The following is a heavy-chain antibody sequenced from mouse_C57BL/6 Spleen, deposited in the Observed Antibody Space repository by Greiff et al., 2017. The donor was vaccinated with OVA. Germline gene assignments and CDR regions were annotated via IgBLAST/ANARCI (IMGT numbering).Heavy chain of an antibody. J-gene: IGHJ4*01. CDR3: AHNLYYAMDY. CDR2: IYPGDGDT. V-gene: IGHV1-82*01. Sequence: QVQLQQSGPELVKPGASVKISCKASGYAFRSSWMNWVKQRPGKGLEWIGRIYPGDGDTNYNGKFKGKATLTADKSSSTAYMQLSSLTSEDSAVYFCAHNLYYAMDYWGQGTSVTVSS. CDR1: GYAFRSSW. D-gene: IGHD1-3*01.